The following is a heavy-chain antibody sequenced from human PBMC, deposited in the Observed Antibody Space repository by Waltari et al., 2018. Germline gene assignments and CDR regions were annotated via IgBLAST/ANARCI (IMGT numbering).Heavy chain of an antibody. CDR2: IIPILGTA. J-gene: IGHJ6*02. D-gene: IGHD2-2*01. CDR3: ARADCSSTSCPYYYYGMDV. CDR1: GGTFSSYA. V-gene: IGHV1-69*01. Sequence: QVQLVQSGAEVKKPGSSVKVSCKASGGTFSSYAISWVRQAPGQGLEWMGGIIPILGTANYAQKFQGRVTITADESTSTAYMELSSLRSEDTAVYYCARADCSSTSCPYYYYGMDVWGQGTTVTVSS.